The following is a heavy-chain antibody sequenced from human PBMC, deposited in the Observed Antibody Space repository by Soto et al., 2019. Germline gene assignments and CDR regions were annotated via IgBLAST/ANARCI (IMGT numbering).Heavy chain of an antibody. Sequence: GGSLRLSCAASGFNFSNYSMNWVRQAPGKGLEWVSSISISSNYIYYADSVKGRFTISRDNAKNSLYLQMNSLKTEVTAVYYCTTDSRTHCAPFFDYWGQGILVTVSS. CDR1: GFNFSNYS. V-gene: IGHV3-21*03. CDR2: ISISSNYI. J-gene: IGHJ4*02. CDR3: TTDSRTHCAPFFDY. D-gene: IGHD2-21*01.